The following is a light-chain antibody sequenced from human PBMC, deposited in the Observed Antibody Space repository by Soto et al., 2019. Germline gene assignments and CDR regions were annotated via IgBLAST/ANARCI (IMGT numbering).Light chain of an antibody. V-gene: IGKV1-16*02. Sequence: DIQMTQSPSSVSASVGDRVTTTCRASQDIRNFLAWVQQKPGRAPKTLIYGASGLETGVPSKFSGSGSGTEFTLTISSLQPEDFGTYYCQQYISYPVTFGQGTNLEIK. CDR1: QDIRNF. CDR2: GAS. CDR3: QQYISYPVT. J-gene: IGKJ2*01.